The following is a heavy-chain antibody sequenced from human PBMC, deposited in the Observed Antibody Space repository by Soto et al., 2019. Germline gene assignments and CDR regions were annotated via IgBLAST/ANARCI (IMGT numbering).Heavy chain of an antibody. D-gene: IGHD6-13*01. J-gene: IGHJ4*02. Sequence: QVQLVQSGAEVGKPGASVKVSCKASGYTFTSHYMHWVRQAPGQGLEWMGIIYPSGGSTTYAQKFQGRVTMTRDTSTSTVYVELTSLRSEDTAVYYCARDQAAGTYYFDYWGQGTLVTVSS. CDR2: IYPSGGST. CDR1: GYTFTSHY. V-gene: IGHV1-46*01. CDR3: ARDQAAGTYYFDY.